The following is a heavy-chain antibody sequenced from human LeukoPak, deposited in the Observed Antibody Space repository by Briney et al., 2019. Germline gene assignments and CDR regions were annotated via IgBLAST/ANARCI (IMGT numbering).Heavy chain of an antibody. CDR1: GITLSNYG. CDR2: MNQDGSEK. V-gene: IGHV3-7*01. Sequence: GGSLRLSCAVSGITLSNYGMSWVRQAPGKGLEWVANMNQDGSEKDYVDSVKGRFTISRDNARNSLYLQMSSLRAEDTAVYYCATYTHWVAGDVWGQGTTVTVSS. CDR3: ATYTHWVAGDV. D-gene: IGHD3-16*01. J-gene: IGHJ6*02.